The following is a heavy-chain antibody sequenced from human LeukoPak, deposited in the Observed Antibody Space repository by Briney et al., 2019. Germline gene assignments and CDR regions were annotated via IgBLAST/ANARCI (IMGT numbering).Heavy chain of an antibody. Sequence: GGSLRLSCAASGSTFSSFAMTWVRQAPGKGLEWVSSISAGGDDTYYADSVKGRFTISRDNSRNTVFLQMNSLKAEDTAVYYCTTEIDWGQGTLVAVSS. V-gene: IGHV3-23*01. J-gene: IGHJ4*02. D-gene: IGHD1-14*01. CDR2: ISAGGDDT. CDR1: GSTFSSFA. CDR3: TTEID.